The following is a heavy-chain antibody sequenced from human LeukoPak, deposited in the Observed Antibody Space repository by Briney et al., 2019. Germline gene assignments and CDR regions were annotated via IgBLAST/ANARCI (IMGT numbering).Heavy chain of an antibody. D-gene: IGHD5-18*01. CDR1: GFTVSSNY. CDR2: IYSGGST. V-gene: IGHV3-53*04. J-gene: IGHJ4*02. CDR3: AKDSRYSYGSYYFDY. Sequence: GGSLRLSCVASGFTVSSNYMSWVRQAPGKGLEWVSVIYSGGSTYYADSVKGRFTISRHNSKNTLYLQMNSLRAEDTAVYYCAKDSRYSYGSYYFDYWGQGTLVTVSS.